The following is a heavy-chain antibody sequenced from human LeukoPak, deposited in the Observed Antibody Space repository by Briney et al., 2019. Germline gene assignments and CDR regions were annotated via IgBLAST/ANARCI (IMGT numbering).Heavy chain of an antibody. CDR1: GYSFTSYW. D-gene: IGHD1-26*01. J-gene: IGHJ6*03. CDR3: ARQRHGGSYYKVDYYYYMDV. Sequence: GESLKISCKGSGYSFTSYWIGWVRQMPGKGLEWMGIIYPGDSDTRYSPSFQGQVTISADKSISTAYLQWSSLKASDTAMYYCARQRHGGSYYKVDYYYYMDVWGKGTTATVPS. V-gene: IGHV5-51*01. CDR2: IYPGDSDT.